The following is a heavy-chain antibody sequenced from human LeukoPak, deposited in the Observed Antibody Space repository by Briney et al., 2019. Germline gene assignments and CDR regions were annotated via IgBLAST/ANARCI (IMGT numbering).Heavy chain of an antibody. CDR3: ARVRATFSPHFDN. CDR1: GFTFSSSW. Sequence: TGGSLRLSCAASGFTFSSSWMHWVRQAPGGGLMWVSRINSDGSITNYADSVKGRFTISRDKVKNTLYLQMNSLRAEDTAVYYCARVRATFSPHFDNRGQGTLVTVSS. J-gene: IGHJ4*02. CDR2: INSDGSIT. D-gene: IGHD5-12*01. V-gene: IGHV3-74*01.